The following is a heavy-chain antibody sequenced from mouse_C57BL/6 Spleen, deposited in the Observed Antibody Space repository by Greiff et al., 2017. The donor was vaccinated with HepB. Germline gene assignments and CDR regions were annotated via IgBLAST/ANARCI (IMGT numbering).Heavy chain of an antibody. D-gene: IGHD1-1*01. CDR1: GFTFSSYG. CDR2: ISSGGSYT. V-gene: IGHV5-6*01. Sequence: EVHLVESGGDLVKPGGSLKLSCAASGFTFSSYGMSWVRQTPDKRLEWVATISSGGSYTYYPDSVKGRFTISRDNAKNTLYLQMSSLKSEDTAMYYCARQTTVVATRDWFAYWGQGTLVTVSA. J-gene: IGHJ3*01. CDR3: ARQTTVVATRDWFAY.